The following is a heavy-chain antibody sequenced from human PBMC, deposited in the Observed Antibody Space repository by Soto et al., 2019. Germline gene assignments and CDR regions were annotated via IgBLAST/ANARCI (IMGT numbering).Heavy chain of an antibody. CDR3: ARDGHSGYDYGWFDP. V-gene: IGHV4-30-4*01. J-gene: IGHJ5*02. CDR1: GGSISSGDYY. D-gene: IGHD5-12*01. Sequence: SETLSLTCTVSGGSISSGDYYWSWIRQPPGKGLEWIGYIYYSGSTYYNPSPKSRVTISVDTSKNQFSLKLSSVTAADTAVYYCARDGHSGYDYGWFDPWGQGTLVTVSS. CDR2: IYYSGST.